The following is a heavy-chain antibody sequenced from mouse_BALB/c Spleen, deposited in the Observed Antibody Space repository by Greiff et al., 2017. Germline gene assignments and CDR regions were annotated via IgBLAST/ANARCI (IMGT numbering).Heavy chain of an antibody. CDR3: ARGDYDDCAMDY. CDR1: GFTFSDYY. D-gene: IGHD2-4*01. J-gene: IGHJ4*01. V-gene: IGHV5-4*02. CDR2: ISDGGSYT. Sequence: EVQVVESGGGLVKPGGSLKLSCAASGFTFSDYYMYWVRQTPEKRLEWVATISDGGSYTYYPDSVKGRFTISRDNAKNNLYLQMSSLKSEDTAMYYCARGDYDDCAMDYWGQGTSVTVSS.